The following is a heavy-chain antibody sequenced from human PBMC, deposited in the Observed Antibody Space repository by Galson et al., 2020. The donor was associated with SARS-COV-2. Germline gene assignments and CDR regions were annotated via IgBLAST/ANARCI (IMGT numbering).Heavy chain of an antibody. Sequence: SETLSLTCTVSGASISSYYWNWIRQPPRQGLEWIGDIDYIWSTNPNPSPKLRVAISVDTSKNRISLPLSYVTAADTAVYYCATMNMASRPGYDHWGQGTLGTVSS. J-gene: IGHJ4*02. D-gene: IGHD6-6*01. CDR1: GASISSYY. CDR3: ATMNMASRPGYDH. CDR2: IDYIWST. V-gene: IGHV4-59*01.